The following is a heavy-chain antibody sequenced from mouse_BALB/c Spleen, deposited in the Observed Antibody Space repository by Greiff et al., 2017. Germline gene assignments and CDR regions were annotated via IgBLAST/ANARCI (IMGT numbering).Heavy chain of an antibody. CDR3: ARGDYDRNYYAMDY. CDR1: GFSLTSYG. CDR2: IWSGGST. V-gene: IGHV2-2*02. J-gene: IGHJ4*01. Sequence: QVQLQQSGPGLVQPSQSLSITCTVSGFSLTSYGVHWVRQSPGKGLEWLGVIWSGGSTDYNAAFISRLSISKDNSKSQVFFKMNSLQANDTAIYYCARGDYDRNYYAMDYWGQGTSVTVSS. D-gene: IGHD2-4*01.